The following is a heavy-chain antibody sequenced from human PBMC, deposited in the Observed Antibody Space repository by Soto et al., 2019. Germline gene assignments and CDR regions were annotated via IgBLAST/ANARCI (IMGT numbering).Heavy chain of an antibody. CDR2: INPNSGGT. CDR3: ASELRFLEWLSNGMDV. CDR1: GYTFTGYY. Sequence: ASVNVSCKASGYTFTGYYIHWVRQGPGQGLECMGWINPNSGGTNYAQKFQGRVTMTRDTSISTAYMEPSRLRSDDTAVYYCASELRFLEWLSNGMDVWGQGTTVTVSS. D-gene: IGHD3-3*01. J-gene: IGHJ6*02. V-gene: IGHV1-2*02.